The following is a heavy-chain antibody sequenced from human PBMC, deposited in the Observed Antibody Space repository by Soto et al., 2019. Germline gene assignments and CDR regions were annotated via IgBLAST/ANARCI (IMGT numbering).Heavy chain of an antibody. J-gene: IGHJ5*02. CDR1: GGSFSGYY. V-gene: IGHV4-34*01. D-gene: IGHD2-2*01. CDR2: INHSGST. Sequence: SETLSLTCAVYGGSFSGYYWSWIRQPPGKGLEWIGEINHSGSTNYNPSLKSRVTISVDTSKNQFSLKLSSVTAADTAVYYCATSRYYCSSTSCYDNWFDPWGQGTLVTVSS. CDR3: ATSRYYCSSTSCYDNWFDP.